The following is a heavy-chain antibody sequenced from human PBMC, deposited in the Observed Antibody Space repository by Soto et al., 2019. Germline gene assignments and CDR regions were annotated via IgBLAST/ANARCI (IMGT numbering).Heavy chain of an antibody. CDR2: TSYSGDRT. CDR1: GFTFNNYA. CDR3: AKVTIEVPAPGTAV. V-gene: IGHV3-23*01. J-gene: IGHJ6*02. D-gene: IGHD6-13*01. Sequence: GGSLRLSCAASGFTFNNYAMSWVRQAPGKGLEWVSATSYSGDRTFYADSAKGRFTISRDNSKNTLYLEMKSLRAEDTAIYYCAKVTIEVPAPGTAVWGQGTTVTVSS.